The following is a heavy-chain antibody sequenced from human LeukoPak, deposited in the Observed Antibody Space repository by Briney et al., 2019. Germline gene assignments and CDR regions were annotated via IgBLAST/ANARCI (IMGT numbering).Heavy chain of an antibody. CDR2: IDSSATST. J-gene: IGHJ6*02. CDR1: GFTFVVYD. D-gene: IGHD3/OR15-3a*01. CDR3: ARGTYGMDV. V-gene: IGHV3-48*01. Sequence: GGSLRLSCAASGFTFVVYDLNWVRQAPGKGLEWVSCIDSSATSTYYADSVKGRFTISRDSATNTLYLQMNSLRAEDTAVCYCARGTYGMDVWGQGTTVTVSS.